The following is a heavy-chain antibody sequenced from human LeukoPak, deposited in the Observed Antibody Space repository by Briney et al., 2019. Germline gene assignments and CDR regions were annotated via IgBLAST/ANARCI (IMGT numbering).Heavy chain of an antibody. D-gene: IGHD3-22*01. Sequence: ASVNVSCKASGYTFTGYYMHWVRQAPGQGLEWMGWINPNSGGTNYAQKFQGRVTMTRDTSISTAYMELSRLRSDDTAVYYCARDYDSSGYLVNWGQGTLVTVSS. CDR1: GYTFTGYY. CDR2: INPNSGGT. J-gene: IGHJ4*02. V-gene: IGHV1-2*02. CDR3: ARDYDSSGYLVN.